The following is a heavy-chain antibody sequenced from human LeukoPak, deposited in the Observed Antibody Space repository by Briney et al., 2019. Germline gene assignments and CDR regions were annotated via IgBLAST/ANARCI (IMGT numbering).Heavy chain of an antibody. J-gene: IGHJ6*02. Sequence: GGSLRLSCAASGFTFSRYSMNWVRQAPGKGLEWVSYIGSITDGITHYAESVKGRFTISRDNAKNSLYLQMNSLRAEDTAVYYCAIPPLSGTGSSRPLAGVDAWGQGTTVTVSS. CDR3: AIPPLSGTGSSRPLAGVDA. V-gene: IGHV3-48*04. D-gene: IGHD3-10*01. CDR1: GFTFSRYS. CDR2: IGSITDGIT.